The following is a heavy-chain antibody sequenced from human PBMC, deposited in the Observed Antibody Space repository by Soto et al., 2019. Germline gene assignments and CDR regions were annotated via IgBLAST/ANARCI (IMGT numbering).Heavy chain of an antibody. CDR3: ARVVGALGHWFDP. V-gene: IGHV1-18*01. CDR1: GYTFTSYG. J-gene: IGHJ5*02. CDR2: ISAYNGNT. Sequence: VASVKVSCKASGYTFTSYGISWVRQAPGQGLEWMGRISAYNGNTNYAQKLQGRVTMTTDTSTSTAYMELRSLRSDDTAVCYCARVVGALGHWFDPWGQGTLVTVSS. D-gene: IGHD1-26*01.